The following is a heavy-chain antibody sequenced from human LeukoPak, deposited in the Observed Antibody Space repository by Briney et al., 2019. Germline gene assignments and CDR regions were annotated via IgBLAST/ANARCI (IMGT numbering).Heavy chain of an antibody. J-gene: IGHJ4*02. CDR1: GFTVSSNY. CDR2: IYSGGST. CDR3: AKDLIRIVATRYDY. V-gene: IGHV3-53*01. D-gene: IGHD5-12*01. Sequence: GGSLRLSCAASGFTVSSNYMSWVRQAPGKGLEWVSVIYSGGSTYYADSVKGRFTISRDNSKNTLYLQMNSLRAEDTAVYYCAKDLIRIVATRYDYWGQGTLVTVSS.